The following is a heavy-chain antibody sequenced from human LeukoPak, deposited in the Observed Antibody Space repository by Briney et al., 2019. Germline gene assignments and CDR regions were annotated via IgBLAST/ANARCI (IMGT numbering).Heavy chain of an antibody. Sequence: GGSLRLSCVVSGFTFSSYTMIWVRQAPGKGLEWVSYITSSSNVITYADSVKGRFTISRDNAKNSLYLQLNSLRDEDTAVYYCARDASYAFDYWGQGTLVTVSS. CDR2: ITSSSNVI. CDR1: GFTFSSYT. CDR3: ARDASYAFDY. J-gene: IGHJ4*02. V-gene: IGHV3-48*02. D-gene: IGHD3-16*01.